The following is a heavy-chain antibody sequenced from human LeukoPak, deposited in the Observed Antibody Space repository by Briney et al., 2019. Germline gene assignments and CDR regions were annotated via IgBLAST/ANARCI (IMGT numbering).Heavy chain of an antibody. Sequence: GASVKVSCKASGYTFTSYGISWVRQAPGQGLEWMGWISAHNGNTNYAQMLQGRVTMTTDTSTSTAYMRLRSLRSDDTAIYYCARDHSVASAPLFFDYWGQGTLVTVSS. D-gene: IGHD6-25*01. J-gene: IGHJ4*02. CDR2: ISAHNGNT. CDR3: ARDHSVASAPLFFDY. CDR1: GYTFTSYG. V-gene: IGHV1-18*01.